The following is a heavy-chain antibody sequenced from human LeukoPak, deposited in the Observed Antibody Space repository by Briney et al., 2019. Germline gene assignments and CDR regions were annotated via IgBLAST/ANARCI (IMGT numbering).Heavy chain of an antibody. V-gene: IGHV3-23*01. J-gene: IGHJ4*02. CDR1: GFTFSSYT. D-gene: IGHD3-22*01. Sequence: GGSLRLSCAASGFTFSSYTMNWVRQAPGKGLEWVSAISGSGVGTYYADSVKGRFTISRDNSKNTLYLQMNSLRAEDTAVYYCAKDKGGITMIVPTDYWGQGTLVTVSS. CDR2: ISGSGVGT. CDR3: AKDKGGITMIVPTDY.